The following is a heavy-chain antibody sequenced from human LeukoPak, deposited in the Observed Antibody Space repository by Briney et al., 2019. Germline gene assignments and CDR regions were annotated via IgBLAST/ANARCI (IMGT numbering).Heavy chain of an antibody. CDR2: IRGSGGST. J-gene: IGHJ4*02. V-gene: IGHV3-23*01. CDR3: AKANYDSSGRVYFDH. CDR1: GFTLSSYA. Sequence: PGGSLRLSCAASGFTLSSYAMSWVRQAPGTGLEWVSDIRGSGGSTYYADSGKGRFTISRDTSKNTPYLQMNSLRAEDTALYYCAKANYDSSGRVYFDHWGQRTPVTVSS. D-gene: IGHD3-22*01.